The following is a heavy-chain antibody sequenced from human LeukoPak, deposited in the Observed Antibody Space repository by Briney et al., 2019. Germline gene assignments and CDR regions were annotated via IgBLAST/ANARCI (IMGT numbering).Heavy chain of an antibody. V-gene: IGHV3-23*01. Sequence: PGGSLRLSCAASGFSFSVYAMSWGRQAPGRGLEWVSSISGNSDRTYYANSVKGRFTISRENLRNTVHLEMRGLGAADTALYFCAKGGQDFDFWRFDYWGQGNLVIVSS. D-gene: IGHD3-3*01. J-gene: IGHJ4*02. CDR3: AKGGQDFDFWRFDY. CDR2: ISGNSDRT. CDR1: GFSFSVYA.